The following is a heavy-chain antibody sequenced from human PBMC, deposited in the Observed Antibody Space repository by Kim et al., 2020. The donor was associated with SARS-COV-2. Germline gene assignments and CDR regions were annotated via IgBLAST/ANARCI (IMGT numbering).Heavy chain of an antibody. CDR3: ARGLPPEPIKPQKFDY. CDR2: INHSGST. V-gene: IGHV4-34*01. Sequence: SETLSLTCAVYGGSFSGYYWSWIRQPPGKGLEWIGEINHSGSTNYNPSLKSRVTISVDTSKNQFSLKLSSVTAADTAVYYCARGLPPEPIKPQKFDYWGQGTLVTVSS. J-gene: IGHJ4*02. CDR1: GGSFSGYY. D-gene: IGHD5-12*01.